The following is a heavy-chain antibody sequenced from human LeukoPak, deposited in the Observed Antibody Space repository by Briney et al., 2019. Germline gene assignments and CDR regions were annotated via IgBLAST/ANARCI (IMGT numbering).Heavy chain of an antibody. V-gene: IGHV3-23*01. CDR1: GFTFSSYA. J-gene: IGHJ3*02. Sequence: GGSLRLSCAAAGFTFSSYAMSWVRQAPGKGLEWVSAISGSGGSTYYADSVKGRFTISRDNSKNTLYLQMNSLRAEDTAVYYCAKRRDYDSSGYYERWLDAFDIRGQGTMVTVSS. CDR3: AKRRDYDSSGYYERWLDAFDI. CDR2: ISGSGGST. D-gene: IGHD3-22*01.